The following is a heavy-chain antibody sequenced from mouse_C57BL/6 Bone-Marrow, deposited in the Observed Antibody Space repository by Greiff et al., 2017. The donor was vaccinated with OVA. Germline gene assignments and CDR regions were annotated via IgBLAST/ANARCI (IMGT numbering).Heavy chain of an antibody. CDR1: GYAFSSSW. J-gene: IGHJ3*01. Sequence: VQRVESGPELVKPGASVKISCKASGYAFSSSWMNWVKQRPGKGLEWIGRIYPGDGDTNYNGKFKGKATLTADKSSSTAYMQLSSLTSEDSAVYFCARYDGYPWFAYWGQGTLVTVSA. V-gene: IGHV1-82*01. CDR3: ARYDGYPWFAY. D-gene: IGHD2-3*01. CDR2: IYPGDGDT.